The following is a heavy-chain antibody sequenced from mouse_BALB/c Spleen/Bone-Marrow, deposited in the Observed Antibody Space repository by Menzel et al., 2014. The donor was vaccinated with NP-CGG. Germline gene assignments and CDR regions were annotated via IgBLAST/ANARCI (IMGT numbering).Heavy chain of an antibody. V-gene: IGHV7-3*02. CDR3: ARDMGLLRLAY. CDR2: IRNKANGYTT. Sequence: VQLKESGGGLVQPGGSLRLSCATSGFTFSDYYMSWVRPPPGKALEWLGFIRNKANGYTTEYSASVKGRFTISRDNSQSILYLQMNTLRAEDSATYYCARDMGLLRLAYWRQGTLVTVSA. J-gene: IGHJ3*01. D-gene: IGHD2-3*01. CDR1: GFTFSDYY.